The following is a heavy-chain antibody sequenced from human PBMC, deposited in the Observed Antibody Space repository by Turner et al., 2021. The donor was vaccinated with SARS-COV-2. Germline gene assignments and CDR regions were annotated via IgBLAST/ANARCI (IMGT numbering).Heavy chain of an antibody. J-gene: IGHJ3*02. D-gene: IGHD6-13*01. Sequence: QVQLVESGGGVVQPGRSLRLSCAASGFTFSRYGMHWVRQAPGKGLEWVAVTSYDGSNKYYADSVKGRFTISRDNSKNTLYLQMNSLRAEDTAVYYCAKEPQYSSSWDAFDIWGRGTMVTVSS. CDR2: TSYDGSNK. V-gene: IGHV3-30*18. CDR1: GFTFSRYG. CDR3: AKEPQYSSSWDAFDI.